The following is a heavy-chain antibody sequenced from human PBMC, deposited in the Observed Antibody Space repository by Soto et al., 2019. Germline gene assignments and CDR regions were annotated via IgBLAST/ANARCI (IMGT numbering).Heavy chain of an antibody. CDR1: GGSFSGYY. J-gene: IGHJ6*02. D-gene: IGHD3-10*01. CDR3: ARVGSIWFGELSGGMDV. CDR2: INHSEST. Sequence: QVQLQQWGAGLLKPSETLSLTCAVYGGSFSGYYWSWIRQPPGKGLEWIGEINHSESTNYNPSLKGCVTIFVDPSTNQSSLRRSSVTAADTAVYYCARVGSIWFGELSGGMDVWGQGPTVTVSS. V-gene: IGHV4-34*01.